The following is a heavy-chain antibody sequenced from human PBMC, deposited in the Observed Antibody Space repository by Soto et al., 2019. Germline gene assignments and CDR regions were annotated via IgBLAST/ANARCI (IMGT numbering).Heavy chain of an antibody. CDR2: ISGSGGST. Sequence: EVQLLESGGGLVQPGGSLRLSCAASGFTFSNYAVTWVRQAPGKGLEWVSTISGSGGSTYYADSAKGLFTISRDNSANTLFLQMNSLRAEDTAVYYCAKDQGSSWSEIDYWGQGTLVPVSS. J-gene: IGHJ4*02. CDR1: GFTFSNYA. V-gene: IGHV3-23*01. D-gene: IGHD6-13*01. CDR3: AKDQGSSWSEIDY.